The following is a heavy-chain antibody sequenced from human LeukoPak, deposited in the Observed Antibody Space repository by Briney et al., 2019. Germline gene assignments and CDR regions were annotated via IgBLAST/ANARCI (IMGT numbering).Heavy chain of an antibody. Sequence: ASVKVSCKASGNTFSSYFIHWVRQAPGQGLEWMGIINPSGGSTSYAQKFQGRVTMTRDTSTSTVYMELSSLRSEDTAVYYCARDPERGRDGYYFDYWGQGTLVTVSS. J-gene: IGHJ4*02. CDR1: GNTFSSYF. CDR2: INPSGGST. D-gene: IGHD5-24*01. V-gene: IGHV1-46*01. CDR3: ARDPERGRDGYYFDY.